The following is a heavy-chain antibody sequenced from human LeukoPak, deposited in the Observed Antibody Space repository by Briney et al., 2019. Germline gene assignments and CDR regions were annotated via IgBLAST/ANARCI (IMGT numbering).Heavy chain of an antibody. CDR1: GGSISSGGYS. J-gene: IGHJ5*02. CDR2: IYHSGST. D-gene: IGHD4-17*01. Sequence: SETLSLTCAVSGGSISSGGYSWSWIRQPPGKGLEWIRYIYHSGSTYYNPSLKSRVTISVDRSKNQFSLKLSSVTAADTAVYYCARVRYGDPREDNWFDPWGQGTLVTVSS. CDR3: ARVRYGDPREDNWFDP. V-gene: IGHV4-30-2*01.